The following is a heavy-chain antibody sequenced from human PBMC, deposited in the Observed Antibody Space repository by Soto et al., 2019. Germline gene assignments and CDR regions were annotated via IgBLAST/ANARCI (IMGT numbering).Heavy chain of an antibody. CDR1: GGSFSGYY. Sequence: PSETLSLTCAVYGGSFSGYYWSWIRQPPGKGPEWIGEINHSGSTNYNPSLKSRVTISVDTSKNQFSLKLSSVTAADTAVYYCARDQKHKYYYYGMDVWGQGTTVTVSS. V-gene: IGHV4-34*01. CDR3: ARDQKHKYYYYGMDV. CDR2: INHSGST. J-gene: IGHJ6*02.